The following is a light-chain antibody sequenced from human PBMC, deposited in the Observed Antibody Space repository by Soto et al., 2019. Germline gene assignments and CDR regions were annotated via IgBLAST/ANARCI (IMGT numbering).Light chain of an antibody. CDR1: QSVSSN. V-gene: IGKV3-15*01. CDR3: QQRSTRLLT. Sequence: EIVVTQSPATLSVSPGGRSTLSCRASQSVSSNLDWYQQKPGQAPRLLXYGASTRATGIPDRFTGSGSGTEFTLTITSLKSEDFPVYFCQQRSTRLLTFGGGTKV. CDR2: GAS. J-gene: IGKJ4*01.